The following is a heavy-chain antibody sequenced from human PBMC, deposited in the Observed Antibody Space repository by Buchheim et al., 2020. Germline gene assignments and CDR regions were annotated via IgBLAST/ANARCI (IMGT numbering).Heavy chain of an antibody. V-gene: IGHV3-13*01. D-gene: IGHD1-14*01. Sequence: EVQLVESGGDLVQPGGSLRLSCAASGFTFSSYDMHWVRQTAGKGLEWVSTIGTLGDTYYPDSVKGRFTISRENANTSLHLQMNSLRAGDTAVYYCTRTGAQYKYYGMDVWGQGTT. CDR3: TRTGAQYKYYGMDV. CDR2: IGTLGDT. CDR1: GFTFSSYD. J-gene: IGHJ6*02.